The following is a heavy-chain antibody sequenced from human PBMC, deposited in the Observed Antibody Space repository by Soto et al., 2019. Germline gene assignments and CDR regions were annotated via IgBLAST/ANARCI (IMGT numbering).Heavy chain of an antibody. CDR1: GFTFSTYA. V-gene: IGHV3-30*04. Sequence: QVQLVESGGGVVQTGRSLRLSCAASGFTFSTYAIHWVRQAPGKGLEWVAVMSHDGRNKYYAESVKGRFTISRDNSKNTLDLQINSLRAEDTAVYYCARDGRERQWLDFFDYWGQGTLVTVSS. J-gene: IGHJ4*02. CDR3: ARDGRERQWLDFFDY. D-gene: IGHD6-19*01. CDR2: MSHDGRNK.